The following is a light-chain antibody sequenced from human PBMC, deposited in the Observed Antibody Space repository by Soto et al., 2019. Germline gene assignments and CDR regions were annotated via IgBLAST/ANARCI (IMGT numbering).Light chain of an antibody. Sequence: EIVLTQSPGTLSLSAGDRATLSCRASQSVSSSYLAWYQQKPGQAPRLLIYGASSRATGIPARFSGSGSGTEFTLNISSLQSEAFAVYYCQQYNNWPPYDWTFGQGTKVDIK. CDR1: QSVSSSY. CDR2: GAS. J-gene: IGKJ1*01. V-gene: IGKV3-15*01. CDR3: QQYNNWPPYDWT.